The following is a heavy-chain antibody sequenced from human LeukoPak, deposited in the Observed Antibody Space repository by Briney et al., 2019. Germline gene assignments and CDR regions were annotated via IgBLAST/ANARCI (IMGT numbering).Heavy chain of an antibody. D-gene: IGHD6-6*01. V-gene: IGHV7-4-1*02. J-gene: IGHJ3*02. Sequence: ASVKVSCKASGYTFPSYAMNRVRQAPGQGLEWMGWINTNTGNPTYAQGFSGRFVFSLDTSVSTAYLQISSLTAEDTAVYYCARDLDGYSSSSDDAFDIWGQGTMVTVSS. CDR1: GYTFPSYA. CDR2: INTNTGNP. CDR3: ARDLDGYSSSSDDAFDI.